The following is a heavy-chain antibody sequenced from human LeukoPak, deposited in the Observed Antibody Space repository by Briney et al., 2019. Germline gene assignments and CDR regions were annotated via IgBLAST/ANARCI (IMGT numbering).Heavy chain of an antibody. CDR1: GFTFGGYT. CDR2: LSHDGSTK. D-gene: IGHD1-26*01. Sequence: GGSLRLSCAASGFTFGGYTMHWVRQAPGKGLEWVAVLSHDGSTKYYADSVRGRFTISRDNSKNSLSLQMNSLRAEDTALYYCAKDGKNYFDYWGQGTLVTVSS. CDR3: AKDGKNYFDY. V-gene: IGHV3-30-3*01. J-gene: IGHJ4*02.